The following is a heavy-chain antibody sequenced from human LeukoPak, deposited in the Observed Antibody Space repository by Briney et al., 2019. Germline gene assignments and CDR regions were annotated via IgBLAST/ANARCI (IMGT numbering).Heavy chain of an antibody. CDR2: IRRKTDGETT. Sequence: GGSLRLSCAASGFTFSNVWMSWVRQVPGKGLEWVGRIRRKTDGETTDHAAPVKGRFTISRDDSKNTLYLQMNSLKTEDTAVYYCVTDLVIKGYFDYWGRGALVTVSS. CDR1: GFTFSNVW. V-gene: IGHV3-15*01. J-gene: IGHJ4*02. D-gene: IGHD2-21*01. CDR3: VTDLVIKGYFDY.